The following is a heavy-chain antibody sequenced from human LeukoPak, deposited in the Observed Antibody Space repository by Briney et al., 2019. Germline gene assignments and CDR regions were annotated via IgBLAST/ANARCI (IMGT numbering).Heavy chain of an antibody. CDR2: INPSGGST. J-gene: IGHJ4*02. Sequence: ASVKVSCKASGYTFTSYYMHWVRQAPGQGLEWMGIINPSGGSTSYAQKFQGRVTMTRDTSTSTVYMEPSSLRSEDTAVYYCATEADYDFWSGYPDYWGQGTLVTVSS. CDR1: GYTFTSYY. D-gene: IGHD3-3*01. V-gene: IGHV1-46*01. CDR3: ATEADYDFWSGYPDY.